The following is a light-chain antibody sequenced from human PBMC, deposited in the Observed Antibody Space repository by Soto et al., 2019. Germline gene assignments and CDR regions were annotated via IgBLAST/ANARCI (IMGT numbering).Light chain of an antibody. Sequence: VLTQSPATLSLSPGETATLSCRASQTVSRYLAWYQQKPGQAPRLLIYYASNRATGIPARFSGSGSGTYYSLTISSLEPEDFAVYYCQQRSTWPLFTFGGGTKVEI. J-gene: IGKJ4*01. CDR3: QQRSTWPLFT. V-gene: IGKV3-11*01. CDR2: YAS. CDR1: QTVSRY.